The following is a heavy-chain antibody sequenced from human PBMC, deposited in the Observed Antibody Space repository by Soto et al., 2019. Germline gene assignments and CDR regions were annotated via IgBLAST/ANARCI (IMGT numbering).Heavy chain of an antibody. J-gene: IGHJ3*01. CDR1: GFTFSNYY. D-gene: IGHD2-2*01. CDR2: IGKDGSEK. V-gene: IGHV3-7*01. CDR3: ARGQYLPLDVFDV. Sequence: PGGSLRLSCIASGFTFSNYYMGWVRQAPGKGLEWMANIGKDGSEKYYVDSVKGRFTISRDNAKNSLYLQMNSLRVDDTALYFCARGQYLPLDVFDVWGQGTMVTVSS.